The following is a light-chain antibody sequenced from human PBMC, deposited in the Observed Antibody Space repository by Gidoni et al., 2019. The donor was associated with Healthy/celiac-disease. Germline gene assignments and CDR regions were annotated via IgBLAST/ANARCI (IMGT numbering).Light chain of an antibody. CDR2: GAS. CDR1: QSVSSSY. Sequence: EIVLTQSPGTLSLSPGERATLSCRASQSVSSSYLAWYQQKPGQAPRPLIYGASSRATGIPDRFSGSGSGTDSTLTISRREPEDFAVYYCQQYGSSPPKYTFXQXTKLEIK. V-gene: IGKV3-20*01. CDR3: QQYGSSPPKYT. J-gene: IGKJ2*01.